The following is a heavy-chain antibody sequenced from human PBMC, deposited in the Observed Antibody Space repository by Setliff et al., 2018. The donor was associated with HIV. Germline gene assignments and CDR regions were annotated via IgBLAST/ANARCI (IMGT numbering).Heavy chain of an antibody. CDR3: ARTRGRALLSYYFDS. Sequence: PSETLSLTCGVSSGSINGYHWSWVRQAPGGGLEWIGYVSYSGSTSYNPSLNSRVTMSVDASRDQFSLKLSSVTAADTAVYYCARTRGRALLSYYFDSWGQGRLVTVSS. CDR2: VSYSGST. V-gene: IGHV4-59*01. CDR1: SGSINGYH. J-gene: IGHJ4*02.